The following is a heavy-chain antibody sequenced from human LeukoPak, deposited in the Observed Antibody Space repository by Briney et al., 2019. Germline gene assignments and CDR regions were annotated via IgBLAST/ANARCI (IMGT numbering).Heavy chain of an antibody. D-gene: IGHD5-12*01. Sequence: SVKVSCKASGGTFSSYAISWVRQAPGQGLEWMGGIIPIFGTANYAQKFQGRVTITTDESKSTAYMELSSLRSEDTAVYYCARGTYSGYDFDYWGQGTLVTVSS. CDR2: IIPIFGTA. CDR1: GGTFSSYA. CDR3: ARGTYSGYDFDY. V-gene: IGHV1-69*05. J-gene: IGHJ4*02.